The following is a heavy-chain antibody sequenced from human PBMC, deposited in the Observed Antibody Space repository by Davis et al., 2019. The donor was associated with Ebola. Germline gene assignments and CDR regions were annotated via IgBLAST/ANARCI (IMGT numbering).Heavy chain of an antibody. CDR3: ARGPLLWVYYGMDV. Sequence: ASVKVSCKASGYTFTSYGISWVRQAPGQGLEWMGWISAYNGNTNYAQKLQGRVTMTTDTSTSTAYMELRSLRSDDTAVYYCARGPLLWVYYGMDVWDQGTTVTVSS. D-gene: IGHD2-2*01. CDR1: GYTFTSYG. CDR2: ISAYNGNT. V-gene: IGHV1-18*01. J-gene: IGHJ6*02.